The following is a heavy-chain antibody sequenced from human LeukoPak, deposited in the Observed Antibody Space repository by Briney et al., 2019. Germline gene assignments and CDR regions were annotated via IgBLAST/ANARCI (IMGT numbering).Heavy chain of an antibody. V-gene: IGHV3-23*01. J-gene: IGHJ4*02. CDR1: GFTFTTYA. D-gene: IGHD2-2*01. Sequence: GGSLRLSCAASGFTFTTYAMNWVRQAPGKGLEWVSVISGSGGSTYYADSVKGRFTISRDNSKNTLYLQMNSLRAEDTAVYYCAKDMIFAVPAFFDYWGQGTLVTVSS. CDR2: ISGSGGST. CDR3: AKDMIFAVPAFFDY.